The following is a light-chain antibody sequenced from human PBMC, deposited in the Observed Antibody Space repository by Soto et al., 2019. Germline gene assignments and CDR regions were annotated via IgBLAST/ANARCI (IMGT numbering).Light chain of an antibody. J-gene: IGLJ1*01. Sequence: QSLLTQPPSASGTPGQRVTISCSGSSSNIESNTVTWYQQLPGTAPKLVIYSNYDRPSGVPDRFSGSTSGTSASLVIRGLQSEDEADYYCAAWDDILNGYVVGGGTKVTVI. CDR2: SNY. CDR1: SSNIESNT. CDR3: AAWDDILNGYV. V-gene: IGLV1-44*01.